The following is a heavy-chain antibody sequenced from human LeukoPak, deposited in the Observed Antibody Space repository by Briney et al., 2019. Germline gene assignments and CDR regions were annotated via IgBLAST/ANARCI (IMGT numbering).Heavy chain of an antibody. J-gene: IGHJ4*02. D-gene: IGHD5-18*01. CDR1: GFTFSSYS. CDR2: ISYDGRNK. CDR3: ARGGGRGYSYFFDY. Sequence: GGSLRLSCAASGFTFSSYSMNWVRQAPGKGLEWVAVISYDGRNKYYADSVKGRFTISRDNSKNTLYLQMNSLRAEDTAVYYCARGGGRGYSYFFDYWGQGTLVTVSS. V-gene: IGHV3-30*03.